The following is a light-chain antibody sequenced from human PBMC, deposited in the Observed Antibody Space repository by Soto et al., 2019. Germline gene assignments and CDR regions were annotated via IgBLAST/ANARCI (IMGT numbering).Light chain of an antibody. J-gene: IGKJ1*01. Sequence: EIVLTQSPATLSLSPGEIATLSFRASQSISTYLAWYQQKPGQAPRLLIYDASYRATGIPARFSGSVSGSDFILTINRLEPEDFAVYYCQQYGSSHTFGQGTKVDI. CDR2: DAS. V-gene: IGKV3-20*01. CDR3: QQYGSSHT. CDR1: QSISTY.